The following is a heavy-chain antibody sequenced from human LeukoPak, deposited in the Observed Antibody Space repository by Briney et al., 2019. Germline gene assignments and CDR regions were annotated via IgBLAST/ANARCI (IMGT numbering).Heavy chain of an antibody. CDR1: GFTYRRYS. Sequence: GGSLRLSCVASGFTYRRYSMNWVRQAPGKGLEWVSTISSGSDYIYHADSVRGRFTISRDNARNSLYLQMNSLRAEDTAVYYCARARTTVTTFDYWGQGTLVIVSS. V-gene: IGHV3-21*06. J-gene: IGHJ4*02. D-gene: IGHD4-17*01. CDR2: ISSGSDYI. CDR3: ARARTTVTTFDY.